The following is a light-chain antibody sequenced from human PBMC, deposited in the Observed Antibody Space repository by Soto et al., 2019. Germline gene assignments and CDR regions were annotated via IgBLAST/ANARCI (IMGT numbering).Light chain of an antibody. Sequence: EIVMAQSPATLSVSPGKRDTLSCRASQSVSSNLAWYQQKPGQAPRLLIYDASNRATGIPARFSGSGSGTDFTLTIRSLEPEDFAVYYCQQRSNWPLITFGLGTRLEI. CDR2: DAS. CDR1: QSVSSN. V-gene: IGKV3-11*01. J-gene: IGKJ5*01. CDR3: QQRSNWPLIT.